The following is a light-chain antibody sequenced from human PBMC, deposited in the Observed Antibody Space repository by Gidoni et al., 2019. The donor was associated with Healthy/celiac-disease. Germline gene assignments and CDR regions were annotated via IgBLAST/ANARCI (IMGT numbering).Light chain of an antibody. CDR2: EVR. Sequence: QSALTQPASVSGSPGQSIPIPCTGTSSAVGGYNYVSWYQQHPGKSPKLMIYEVRHRPSGVSNRFSGSKSGNTASPTISGLQAEDEADYYCSSYTSSSTLVFGGGTKLTVL. J-gene: IGLJ2*01. CDR3: SSYTSSSTLV. V-gene: IGLV2-14*01. CDR1: SSAVGGYNY.